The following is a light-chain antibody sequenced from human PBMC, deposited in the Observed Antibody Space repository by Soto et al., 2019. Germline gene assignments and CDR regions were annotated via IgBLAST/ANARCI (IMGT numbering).Light chain of an antibody. V-gene: IGKV3-15*01. CDR3: QQYNNWPKT. J-gene: IGKJ2*01. CDR2: AAS. CDR1: QSVSSN. Sequence: EIVMTQSPATLSVSPGERATLSCGASQSVSSNLAWYQQKPGQAPRLLIYAASTRATGIPARFSGSGSGTEFTLTISSLQSEDFAVYYCQQYNNWPKTFGQGTKLEIK.